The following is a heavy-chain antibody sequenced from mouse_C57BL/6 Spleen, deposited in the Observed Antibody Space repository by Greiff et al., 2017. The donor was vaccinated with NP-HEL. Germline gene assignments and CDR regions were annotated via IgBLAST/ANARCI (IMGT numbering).Heavy chain of an antibody. V-gene: IGHV1-82*01. CDR3: SRGWRRPLFDY. D-gene: IGHD1-1*02. CDR1: GYAFSSSW. Sequence: QVQLKQSGPELVKPGASVKISCKASGYAFSSSWMNWVKQRPGQGLEWIGRIYPGDGDTNYNGKFKGKATLTADTSSSTAYRQLSSLTSEVSAVYVWSRGWRRPLFDYWGQGTTLTVSS. J-gene: IGHJ2*01. CDR2: IYPGDGDT.